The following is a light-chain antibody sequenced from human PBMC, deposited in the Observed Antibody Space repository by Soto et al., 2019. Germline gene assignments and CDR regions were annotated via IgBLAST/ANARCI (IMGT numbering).Light chain of an antibody. V-gene: IGLV2-14*03. Sequence: QSVLTQPASVSGSPGQSIAISCTGTRSDVGAYNYVSWYQQHPGKAPKLMIYNVYSRPSGVSSRFSGSKSGNTASLTISWLQAEDEADYYCNSYTSASTYVFGTGTKVTVL. CDR1: RSDVGAYNY. CDR2: NVY. J-gene: IGLJ1*01. CDR3: NSYTSASTYV.